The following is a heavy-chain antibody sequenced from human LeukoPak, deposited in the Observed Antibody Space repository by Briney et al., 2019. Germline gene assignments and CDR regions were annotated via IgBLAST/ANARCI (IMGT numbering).Heavy chain of an antibody. CDR2: INHSGST. J-gene: IGHJ4*02. V-gene: IGHV4-34*01. CDR1: GGSFSGYY. D-gene: IGHD3-22*01. Sequence: SETLSLTCAVYGGSFSGYYWSWIRQPPGKGLEWIGEINHSGSTNYNPSLKSRVTISVDTSKNQFSLKLSSVTAADTAVYYCARGFNEGEKYYYDSSGYYVFDYWGQGTLVTVSS. CDR3: ARGFNEGEKYYYDSSGYYVFDY.